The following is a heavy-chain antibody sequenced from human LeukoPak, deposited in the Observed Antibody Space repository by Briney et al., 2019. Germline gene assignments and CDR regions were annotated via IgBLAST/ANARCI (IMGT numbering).Heavy chain of an antibody. V-gene: IGHV3-53*01. CDR3: ARDRYWGYCSSTSSKQRGCGAFDI. CDR2: IYSGGST. J-gene: IGHJ3*02. CDR1: GFTVSGNY. Sequence: PGGSLRLSCAASGFTVSGNYMSWVRQAPGKGLEWVSVIYSGGSTYYADSVKGRFTISRDNSKNTLYLQMNSLRAEDTVVYYWARDRYWGYCSSTSSKQRGCGAFDIWGQGTMATVSS. D-gene: IGHD2-2*01.